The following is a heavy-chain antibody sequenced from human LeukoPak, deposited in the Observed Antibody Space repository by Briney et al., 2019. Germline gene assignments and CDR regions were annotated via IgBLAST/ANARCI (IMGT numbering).Heavy chain of an antibody. CDR2: INPNSGGT. D-gene: IGHD2-2*01. J-gene: IGHJ6*02. V-gene: IGHV1-2*04. Sequence: RASVKVSCKASGGTFSSYAISWVRQAPGQGLEWMGWINPNSGGTNYAQKFQGWVTMTRDTSISTAYMELSRLRSDDTAVYYCARDSPVYCSSTSCPPKGYYGMDVWGQGTTVTVSS. CDR1: GGTFSSYA. CDR3: ARDSPVYCSSTSCPPKGYYGMDV.